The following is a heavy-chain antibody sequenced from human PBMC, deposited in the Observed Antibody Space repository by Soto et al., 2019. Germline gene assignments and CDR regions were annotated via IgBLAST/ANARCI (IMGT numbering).Heavy chain of an antibody. CDR1: GVSITSHY. J-gene: IGHJ6*02. Sequence: SETLSLTCTVSGVSITSHYWSWIRQSPGKGLEWIAYMHHSGSTNYNPSLKSRVTVSIDTSKSQVSLRLSSVTAADTAVYYCAGSGYYHNSGMDVWGQGTTVTVSS. V-gene: IGHV4-59*08. CDR3: AGSGYYHNSGMDV. CDR2: MHHSGST. D-gene: IGHD3-22*01.